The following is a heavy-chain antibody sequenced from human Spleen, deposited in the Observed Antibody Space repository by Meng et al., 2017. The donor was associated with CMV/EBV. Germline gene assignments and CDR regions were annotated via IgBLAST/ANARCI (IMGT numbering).Heavy chain of an antibody. CDR3: AKDYTPGYDCFDP. CDR1: GFTFTGYA. Sequence: GESLKISCAASGFTFTGYAMSWVRQAPGKGLEWVSAISGSGRGTYSAASVKGRFTISRDISKNTLYLEMSSLRDEDTAVYYCAKDYTPGYDCFDPWGQGTLVTVSS. V-gene: IGHV3-23*01. D-gene: IGHD3-16*01. CDR2: ISGSGRGT. J-gene: IGHJ5*02.